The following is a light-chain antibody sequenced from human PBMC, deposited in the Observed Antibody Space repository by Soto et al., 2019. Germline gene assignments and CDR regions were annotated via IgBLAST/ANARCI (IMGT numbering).Light chain of an antibody. CDR1: QSVTSDY. CDR2: AVS. V-gene: IGKV3-20*01. J-gene: IGKJ1*01. CDR3: QKHSSSPWT. Sequence: DIVLTQSPGTLSLSPGESAALSCRASQSVTSDYLVWYRQKPGQAPRLLIYAVSSRAAGIPDRFSGSGSGTDFTLTITRLEPEDSAVYYCQKHSSSPWTFGQGTRVEV.